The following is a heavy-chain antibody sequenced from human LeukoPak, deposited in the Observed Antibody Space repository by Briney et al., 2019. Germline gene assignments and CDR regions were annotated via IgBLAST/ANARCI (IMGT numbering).Heavy chain of an antibody. CDR2: INQDGSQK. Sequence: GGSLRLSCAVSGFTFSSYWMSWFRQAPGKGLEWGANINQDGSQKFSVDSVKGRFTISRDNAKNSLSLQMNSLRVEDTAVYYCARDWFDGDYDRFDYRGQGTLVTVSS. CDR3: ARDWFDGDYDRFDY. J-gene: IGHJ4*02. CDR1: GFTFSSYW. V-gene: IGHV3-7*03. D-gene: IGHD4-17*01.